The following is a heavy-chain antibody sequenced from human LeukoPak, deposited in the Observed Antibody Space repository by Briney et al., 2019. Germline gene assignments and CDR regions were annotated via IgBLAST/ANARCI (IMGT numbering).Heavy chain of an antibody. CDR3: ARGLLWSPGWFDP. J-gene: IGHJ5*02. D-gene: IGHD3-10*01. Sequence: SETLSLTCAVYGGSFSGYYWSWIRQPPGKGPEWIGEINHSGSTNYNPSLKSRVTISVDTSKNQFSLKLSSVTAADTAVYYCARGLLWSPGWFDPWGQGTLVTVSS. V-gene: IGHV4-34*01. CDR1: GGSFSGYY. CDR2: INHSGST.